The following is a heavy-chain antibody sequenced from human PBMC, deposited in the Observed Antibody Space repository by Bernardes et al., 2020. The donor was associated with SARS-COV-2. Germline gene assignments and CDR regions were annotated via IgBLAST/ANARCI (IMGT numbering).Heavy chain of an antibody. J-gene: IGHJ3*01. CDR3: ARDEEGSCDRPICYYDAFDV. CDR1: GYRFTNYD. V-gene: IGHV1-8*01. D-gene: IGHD2-2*01. CDR2: VNPSSGKT. Sequence: ASVKVSCKASGYRFTNYDIIWVRQATGQGLEWMGWVNPSSGKTAYAQKFQGRVTMTTNTSISTAYMDLSSLRSEDTAVFYCARDEEGSCDRPICYYDAFDVWGQGTMVTVSS.